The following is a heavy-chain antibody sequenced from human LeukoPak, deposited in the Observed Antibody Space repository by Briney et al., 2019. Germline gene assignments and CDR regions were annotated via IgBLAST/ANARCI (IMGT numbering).Heavy chain of an antibody. J-gene: IGHJ4*02. V-gene: IGHV1-69*05. CDR3: ARLEDWNYYDTSGDYFYYY. CDR1: GGTFSNYA. D-gene: IGHD3-22*01. Sequence: ASLKLSCKASGGTFSNYAISWVRQAPGQGLEWMGRIIPIFGTTNYAQKFQGRVTITTDESTSTAYMELSSLRSEDTAVYYCARLEDWNYYDTSGDYFYYYWGQGTLVTVSS. CDR2: IIPIFGTT.